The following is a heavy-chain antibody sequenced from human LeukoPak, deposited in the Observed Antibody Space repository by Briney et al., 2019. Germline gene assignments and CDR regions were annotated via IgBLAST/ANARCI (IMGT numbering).Heavy chain of an antibody. J-gene: IGHJ4*02. CDR2: INPSGGST. CDR1: GYTFASYY. D-gene: IGHD6-19*01. CDR3: ARPTDRVGGWAN. V-gene: IGHV1-46*01. Sequence: ASVKVSCKASGYTFASYYMHWVRQAPGQGLEWMGIINPSGGSTSYAQKFQGRFTISRDNAKNSLYLQMNSLRAEDTAVYYCARPTDRVGGWANWGQGTLVTVSS.